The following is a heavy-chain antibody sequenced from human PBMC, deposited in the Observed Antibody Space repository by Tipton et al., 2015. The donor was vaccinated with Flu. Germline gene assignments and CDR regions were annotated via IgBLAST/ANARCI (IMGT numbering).Heavy chain of an antibody. D-gene: IGHD3-3*01. V-gene: IGHV3-30*03. Sequence: SLRLSCAASGFTFSTYGMHWVRQAPGKGLEWVAVISYGGSNKYYGDSVKGRFTISRDNSKNTLYLQMNSLRAEDTAVYYCARRLWSGDFWGQGTTVTVSS. CDR1: GFTFSTYG. CDR3: ARRLWSGDF. J-gene: IGHJ6*02. CDR2: ISYGGSNK.